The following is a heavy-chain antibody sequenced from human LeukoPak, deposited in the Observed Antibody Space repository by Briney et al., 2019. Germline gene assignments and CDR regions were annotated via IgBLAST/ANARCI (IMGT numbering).Heavy chain of an antibody. Sequence: GGSLRLSCAASGFTVSSNYMSWVRQAPGKGLEWVSVIYSGGSTYYADSVKGRFTISRDNSKNTLYLQMNSLRAEDTAVYYCARDDPNWDPSSYYFDSWGQGVLVTVSS. CDR2: IYSGGST. CDR1: GFTVSSNY. CDR3: ARDDPNWDPSSYYFDS. V-gene: IGHV3-53*01. D-gene: IGHD3-10*01. J-gene: IGHJ4*02.